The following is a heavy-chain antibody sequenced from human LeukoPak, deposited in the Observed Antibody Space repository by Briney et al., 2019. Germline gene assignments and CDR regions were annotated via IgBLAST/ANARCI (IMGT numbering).Heavy chain of an antibody. CDR2: ISSSGSTI. CDR3: AKDPVGYCSGGSCYLDY. D-gene: IGHD2-15*01. Sequence: PGGSLRLSCAASGFTFSSYEMNWVRQAPGKGLEWVSYISSSGSTIYYADSVKGRFTISRDNSKNTLYLQMNSLRAEDTAVYYCAKDPVGYCSGGSCYLDYWGQGTLVTVSS. J-gene: IGHJ4*02. V-gene: IGHV3-48*03. CDR1: GFTFSSYE.